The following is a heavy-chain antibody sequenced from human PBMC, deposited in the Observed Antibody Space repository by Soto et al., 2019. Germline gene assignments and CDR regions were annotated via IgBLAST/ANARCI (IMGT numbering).Heavy chain of an antibody. CDR3: ARDQDMVYASRYGMDV. Sequence: RGGSLRLSCAASGFTFSSYAMHWVRQAPGKGLEWVAVISYDGSNKYYADSVKGRFTISRDNSKNTLYLQMNSLRAEDTAVYYCARDQDMVYASRYGMDVWGQGTTVTVSS. D-gene: IGHD2-8*01. CDR2: ISYDGSNK. J-gene: IGHJ6*02. CDR1: GFTFSSYA. V-gene: IGHV3-30-3*01.